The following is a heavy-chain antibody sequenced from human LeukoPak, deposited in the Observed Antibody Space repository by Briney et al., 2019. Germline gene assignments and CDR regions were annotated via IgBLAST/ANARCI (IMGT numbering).Heavy chain of an antibody. Sequence: SETLSLTCAVSGGSISSNSYYWGWIRQPPGKGLEWIGSIYYSGSTYYNPSLKSRVTISVDTSKNQFSLKLSSVTAADTAVYYCAREVATIGYYFDYWGQGTLVTVSS. CDR3: AREVATIGYYFDY. V-gene: IGHV4-39*02. CDR1: GGSISSNSYY. CDR2: IYYSGST. J-gene: IGHJ4*02. D-gene: IGHD5-12*01.